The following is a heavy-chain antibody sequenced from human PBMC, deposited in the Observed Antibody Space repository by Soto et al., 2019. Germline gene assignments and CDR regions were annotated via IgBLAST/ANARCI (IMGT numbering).Heavy chain of an antibody. Sequence: EVQLVESGGGLVEPGGSLRLSCAASGFPFSNAWMTWVRQAPGKGLEWVGRIKSKSDGGTTDYVAPVKGRFIISRDDSKNTLYLQMNSLKIEDTAVYYCFSKFTGPWGQGTLVTVSS. J-gene: IGHJ4*02. CDR2: IKSKSDGGTT. D-gene: IGHD4-4*01. V-gene: IGHV3-15*07. CDR3: FSKFTGP. CDR1: GFPFSNAW.